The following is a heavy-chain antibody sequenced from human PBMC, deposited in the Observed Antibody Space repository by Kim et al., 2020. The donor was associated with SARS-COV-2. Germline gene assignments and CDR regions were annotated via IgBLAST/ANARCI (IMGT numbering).Heavy chain of an antibody. J-gene: IGHJ4*02. V-gene: IGHV3-48*03. CDR2: I. D-gene: IGHD1-1*01. Sequence: IYYANSVKGRVTITRDNAKNSLYLQMNSLRAEDTAVYYCARDYRTTPLDYWGQGTLVTVSS. CDR3: ARDYRTTPLDY.